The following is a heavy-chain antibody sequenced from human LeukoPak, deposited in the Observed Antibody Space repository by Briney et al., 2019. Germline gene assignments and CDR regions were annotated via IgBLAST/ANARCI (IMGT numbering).Heavy chain of an antibody. V-gene: IGHV4-39*01. Sequence: KTSETLSLTCIVSGGSISDTSYHWGWIRQPRRRGLEWIESIYYGGNTYNNPSLRSRVTTSADTSKNQFSLKLRSVTAADTAVYYCARISGPYYYGMDVWGQGTTVTVSS. CDR1: GGSISDTSYH. CDR3: ARISGPYYYGMDV. D-gene: IGHD3-10*01. J-gene: IGHJ6*02. CDR2: IYYGGNT.